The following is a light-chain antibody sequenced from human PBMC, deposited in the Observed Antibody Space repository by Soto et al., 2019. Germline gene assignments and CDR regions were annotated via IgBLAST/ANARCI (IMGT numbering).Light chain of an antibody. CDR2: KAS. CDR1: QSISSW. CDR3: QQYSTYSLT. J-gene: IGKJ1*01. Sequence: DVQMTQSPSTLSASVGDRVTITCRASQSISSWLAWYQQKPGKAPNLLIYKASTLESGVPSRFSGSGSGTEFTLTITSLQPDDSATYYCQQYSTYSLTFGLGTKVEIQ. V-gene: IGKV1-5*03.